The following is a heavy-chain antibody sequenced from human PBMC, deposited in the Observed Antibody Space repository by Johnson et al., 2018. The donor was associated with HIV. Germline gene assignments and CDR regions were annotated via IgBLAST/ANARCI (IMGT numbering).Heavy chain of an antibody. CDR2: ISTSGSTI. Sequence: VPLVESGGGLVRPGGSLRLSCAASGFIFSDYYMSWIRQAPGRGLDWVSYISTSGSTINYADSVKGRFTISRDNAKKSLYLQMNSLRAEDTAMYYCARNGLIPAAKGLAFDIWGQGTTVTVSS. V-gene: IGHV3-11*04. CDR3: ARNGLIPAAKGLAFDI. CDR1: GFIFSDYY. D-gene: IGHD2-2*01. J-gene: IGHJ3*02.